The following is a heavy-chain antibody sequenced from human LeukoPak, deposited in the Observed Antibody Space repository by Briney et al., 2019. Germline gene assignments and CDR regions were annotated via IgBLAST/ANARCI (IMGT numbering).Heavy chain of an antibody. D-gene: IGHD6-19*01. CDR2: INSDGSST. CDR3: ASGRRLYSSGWFYAFDI. Sequence: PGGSLRLSCAASGFTFGNYGMSWVRQAPGKGLVWVSRINSDGSSTSYADSVKGRFTISRDKSRNRLFLQMNSLRAEDTAVYYCASGRRLYSSGWFYAFDIWGQGTMVTVSS. CDR1: GFTFGNYG. V-gene: IGHV3-74*01. J-gene: IGHJ3*02.